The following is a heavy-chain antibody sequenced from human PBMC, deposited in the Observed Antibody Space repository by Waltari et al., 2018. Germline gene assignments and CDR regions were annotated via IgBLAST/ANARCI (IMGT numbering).Heavy chain of an antibody. V-gene: IGHV1-24*01. J-gene: IGHJ3*02. D-gene: IGHD1-26*01. CDR1: GFTFSSYS. Sequence: VQLVESGGGLVQPGGSLRLSCAASGFTFSSYSMNWVSKAPGKGLEWRGGFDPENGETNYAKKFQGRVTMTEDTSTATAYMELSSLRSEDTAVYYCSTPHSGTKDAFDIWGQGTMVTVSS. CDR3: STPHSGTKDAFDI. CDR2: FDPENGET.